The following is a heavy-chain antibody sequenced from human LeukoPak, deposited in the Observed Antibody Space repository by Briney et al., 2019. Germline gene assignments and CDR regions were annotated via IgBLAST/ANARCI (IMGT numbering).Heavy chain of an antibody. CDR1: GYTFTDYY. CDR2: ANPNGGGT. V-gene: IGHV1-2*02. CDR3: ARSREGATAAAY. Sequence: ASVKVSCKASGYTFTDYYIQWVRQAPGQGLEWMGGANPNGGGTNYAQKFKGRVTMTSDTAISAGDMELTWLTRDDTAVYYCARSREGATAAAYWGQGTLVIVSS. J-gene: IGHJ4*02. D-gene: IGHD1-26*01.